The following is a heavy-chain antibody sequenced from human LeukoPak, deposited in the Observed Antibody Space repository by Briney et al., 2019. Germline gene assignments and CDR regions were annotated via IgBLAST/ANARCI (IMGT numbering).Heavy chain of an antibody. CDR3: ARENGYRYDY. Sequence: SETLSLTCTVSGGSITSYYWSWIRQPPGKGLEWIGSIYYGGSTNYNPSLKSRVTISVDTSKNQFSLKLSSVTAADTALYYCARENGYRYDYWGQGTLVTVSS. CDR1: GGSITSYY. CDR2: IYYGGST. V-gene: IGHV4-59*01. D-gene: IGHD5-18*01. J-gene: IGHJ4*02.